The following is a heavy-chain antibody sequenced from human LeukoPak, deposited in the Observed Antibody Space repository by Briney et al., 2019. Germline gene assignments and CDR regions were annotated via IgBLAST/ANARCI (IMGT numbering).Heavy chain of an antibody. CDR3: ARKVEFFDALDI. V-gene: IGHV1-2*02. CDR2: MNPNSGGT. Sequence: GASVKVSCKASGYTFTAYYMHWVRQAPGQGLEWMGWMNPNSGGTNYAQKFEGRVTMTRDTSISTAYMELSRLRSDDTAVYYCARKVEFFDALDIWGQGTMVTVSS. CDR1: GYTFTAYY. J-gene: IGHJ3*02. D-gene: IGHD1-1*01.